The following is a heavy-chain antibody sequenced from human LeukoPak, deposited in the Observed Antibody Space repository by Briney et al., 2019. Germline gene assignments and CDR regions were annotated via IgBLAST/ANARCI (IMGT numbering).Heavy chain of an antibody. CDR1: GFTFSNYD. CDR3: ARDEKGGGYYYGMDV. V-gene: IGHV3-13*04. D-gene: IGHD4-23*01. J-gene: IGHJ6*02. Sequence: GGSLRLSCAASGFTFSNYDMHWVRQSTGKGLEWVSGIGSAGNIDYAGSVKGRFTISRDNAKNSLYLQMNSLRAEDTAVYYCARDEKGGGYYYGMDVWGQGATVTVSS. CDR2: IGSAGNI.